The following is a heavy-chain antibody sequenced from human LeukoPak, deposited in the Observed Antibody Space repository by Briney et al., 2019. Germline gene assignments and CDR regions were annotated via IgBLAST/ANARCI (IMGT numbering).Heavy chain of an antibody. Sequence: SETLSLTCTVSGGSISSGGYYWSWIRQPPGKGLEWIASIYYTGSTYYNPSLKSRVTISVDTSKNQFSLKLSSVTAADTAVYYCARDLRGFIMVRGVSNWFDPWGQGTLATVSS. CDR3: ARDLRGFIMVRGVSNWFDP. CDR1: GGSISSGGYY. CDR2: IYYTGST. J-gene: IGHJ5*02. V-gene: IGHV4-39*07. D-gene: IGHD3-10*01.